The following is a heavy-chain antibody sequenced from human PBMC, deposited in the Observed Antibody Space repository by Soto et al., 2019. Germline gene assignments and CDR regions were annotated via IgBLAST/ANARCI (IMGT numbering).Heavy chain of an antibody. V-gene: IGHV2-5*02. J-gene: IGHJ1*01. Sequence: QITLKESGPPLVKPTQPLTLTCTFSRFSLTTDRVGVGWIRQPPGEALEWLAVIYWDDSKTYRPSLESRLTLTKVTSNIHVSLPMTNIHSLDTASYYCAFAYGGRSLYWGQGTLVTVSS. D-gene: IGHD1-26*01. CDR1: RFSLTTDRVG. CDR2: IYWDDSK. CDR3: AFAYGGRSLY.